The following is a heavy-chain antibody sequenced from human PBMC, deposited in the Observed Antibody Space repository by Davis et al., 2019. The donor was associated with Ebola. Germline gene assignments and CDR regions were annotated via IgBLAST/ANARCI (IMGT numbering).Heavy chain of an antibody. V-gene: IGHV3-74*01. CDR2: INSDGSTT. Sequence: PGGSLRLSCAASRFIFSSYWMHWVRQAPGKGLVWVSRINSDGSTTSYADSVKGRFTISRDNAKNSLYLQMNSLRAEDTAVYYCARDGAVDSVDYWGQGTLVTVSS. D-gene: IGHD3/OR15-3a*01. J-gene: IGHJ4*02. CDR1: RFIFSSYW. CDR3: ARDGAVDSVDY.